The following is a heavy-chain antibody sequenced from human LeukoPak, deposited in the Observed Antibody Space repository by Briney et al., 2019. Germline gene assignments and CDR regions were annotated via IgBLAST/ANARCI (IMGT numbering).Heavy chain of an antibody. V-gene: IGHV4-59*01. J-gene: IGHJ4*02. D-gene: IGHD3-16*02. CDR3: ARARGPYYDYVWGSYRQPYFDY. CDR1: GGSISSYY. CDR2: IYYSGST. Sequence: PSETLSLTCTVSGGSISSYYWSWIRQPPGKGLEWIGYIYYSGSTNYNPSLKSRVTISVDTSKNQFSLKLSSVTAADTAVYYCARARGPYYDYVWGSYRQPYFDYWGQGTLVTVSS.